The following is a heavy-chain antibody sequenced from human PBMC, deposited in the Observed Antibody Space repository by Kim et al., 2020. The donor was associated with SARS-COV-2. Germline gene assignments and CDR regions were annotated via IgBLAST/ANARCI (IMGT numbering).Heavy chain of an antibody. D-gene: IGHD6-13*01. CDR3: ARSLGAAAGTLDY. CDR2: ISSSSSYI. CDR1: GFTFSSYS. V-gene: IGHV3-21*01. Sequence: GGSLRLSCAASGFTFSSYSMNWVRQAPGKGLEWVSSISSSSSYIYYADSVKGRFTISRDNAKNSLYLQMNSLRAEDTAVYYCARSLGAAAGTLDYWGQGTLGTVSS. J-gene: IGHJ4*02.